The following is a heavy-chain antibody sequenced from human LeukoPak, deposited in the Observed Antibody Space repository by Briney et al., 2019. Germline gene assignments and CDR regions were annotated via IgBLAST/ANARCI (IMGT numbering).Heavy chain of an antibody. V-gene: IGHV4-39*07. CDR3: ARTSMVRGVAPLNWFDP. CDR2: IYYSGST. Sequence: GSLRLSCAASGFTFSSYSMNWVRQPPGKGLEWIGSIYYSGSTYYNPSLKSRVTISVDTSKNQFSLKLSSVTAADTAVYYCARTSMVRGVAPLNWFDPWGQGTLVTVSS. D-gene: IGHD3-10*01. CDR1: GFTFSSYS. J-gene: IGHJ5*02.